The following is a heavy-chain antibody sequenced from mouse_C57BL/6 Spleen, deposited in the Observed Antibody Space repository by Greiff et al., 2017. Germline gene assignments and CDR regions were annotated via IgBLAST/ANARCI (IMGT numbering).Heavy chain of an antibody. CDR1: GYSFTSCYY. J-gene: IGHJ2*01. CDR2: ISYDGSN. V-gene: IGHV3-6*01. CDR3: AEGGPYYDYH. D-gene: IGHD2-4*01. Sequence: EVQLVESGPGLVKPSQSLSLTCSVTGYSFTSCYYWNWIRQFPGNKLEWMGYISYDGSNNYNPSLKNRISITRDTSKNQFFLKLNSVTTEDTATYYCAEGGPYYDYHWGQGTTLTVSS.